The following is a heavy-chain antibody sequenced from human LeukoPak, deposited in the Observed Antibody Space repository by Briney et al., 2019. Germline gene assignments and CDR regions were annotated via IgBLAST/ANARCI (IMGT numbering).Heavy chain of an antibody. J-gene: IGHJ4*02. V-gene: IGHV3-23*01. Sequence: GGPLRLSCAASGLSFSSYAMSWVRQAPGKELEWISSISAGGSTTYYADYLRGRFTISRDNSKNTLYLYMNSLRVEDTAVYYCARDPGYCSGGSCYPVDYWGQGTLVTVSS. D-gene: IGHD2-15*01. CDR3: ARDPGYCSGGSCYPVDY. CDR2: ISAGGSTT. CDR1: GLSFSSYA.